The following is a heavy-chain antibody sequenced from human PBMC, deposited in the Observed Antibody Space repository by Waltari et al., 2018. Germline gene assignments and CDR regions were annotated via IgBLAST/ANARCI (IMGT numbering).Heavy chain of an antibody. V-gene: IGHV3-23*03. D-gene: IGHD7-27*01. J-gene: IGHJ3*01. CDR1: GMRFRKYA. CDR3: TKAPADGDVFDV. Sequence: EAQMSESGGGSVQSGGSLTLSCDVSGMRFRKYAMGWVRQAPGEGLEWVSLIDSGGSMTYYSDSVEGRFTISRDNARNTVYLQMSSLRVEDTAIYYCTKAPADGDVFDVWGHGTEVSVSS. CDR2: IDSGGSMT.